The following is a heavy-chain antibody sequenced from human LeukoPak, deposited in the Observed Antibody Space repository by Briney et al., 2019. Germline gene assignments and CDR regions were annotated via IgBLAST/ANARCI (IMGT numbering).Heavy chain of an antibody. Sequence: PSETQSLTCTVSGGSISSGGYYWSWIRQHPGKGLEWIGYIYYSGSTYYNPSLKSRVTISVDTSKNQFSLKLSSVTAADTAVYYCARGWFGEFNFDYWGQGTLATVSS. CDR3: ARGWFGEFNFDY. D-gene: IGHD3-10*01. CDR2: IYYSGST. V-gene: IGHV4-31*03. CDR1: GGSISSGGYY. J-gene: IGHJ4*02.